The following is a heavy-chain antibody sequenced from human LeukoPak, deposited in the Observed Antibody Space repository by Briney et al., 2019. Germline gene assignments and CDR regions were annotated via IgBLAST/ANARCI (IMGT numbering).Heavy chain of an antibody. V-gene: IGHV4-4*07. Sequence: SETLSLTCTVSGGSISSYYWSWIRQPAGKGLEWIGRIYTSGSTTYNPSLKSRVTMSVDTSKNQFSLKLSSVTAADTAIYYCARGGPRLYYYYMDVWGKGTTVAISS. D-gene: IGHD3-22*01. J-gene: IGHJ6*03. CDR1: GGSISSYY. CDR2: IYTSGST. CDR3: ARGGPRLYYYYMDV.